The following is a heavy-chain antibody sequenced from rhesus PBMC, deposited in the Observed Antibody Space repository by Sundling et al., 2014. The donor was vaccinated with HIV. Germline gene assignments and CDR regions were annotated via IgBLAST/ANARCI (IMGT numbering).Heavy chain of an antibody. J-gene: IGHJ3*01. CDR3: ARDSGGYTFDAFDF. D-gene: IGHD5-24*01. CDR1: GGSISDNYY. V-gene: IGHV4-73*01. CDR2: IFGGIGTT. Sequence: QVKVQQWGEGLVKPSETLSLTCGVSGGSISDNYYWSWIRQPPGKGLEWIGHIFGGIGTTYYNPSRKSRVTLSTDTSKNQLSLKLNSVTAADTAVYFCARDSGGYTFDAFDFWGQGLRVTVSS.